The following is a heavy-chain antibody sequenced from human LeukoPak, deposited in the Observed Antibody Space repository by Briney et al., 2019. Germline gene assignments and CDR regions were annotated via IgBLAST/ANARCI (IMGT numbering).Heavy chain of an antibody. J-gene: IGHJ6*03. CDR1: GFTFDDYG. D-gene: IGHD4-17*01. CDR2: INWNGGST. Sequence: GGSLRLSCAASGFTFDDYGMSWVRQAPGKGLEWVSGINWNGGSTGYVDSVKGRFTISRDNAKNSLYLQMNSLRAEDTALYYCARALSDYVDYYYYYYMDVWGIGTTVTVSS. CDR3: ARALSDYVDYYYYYYMDV. V-gene: IGHV3-20*04.